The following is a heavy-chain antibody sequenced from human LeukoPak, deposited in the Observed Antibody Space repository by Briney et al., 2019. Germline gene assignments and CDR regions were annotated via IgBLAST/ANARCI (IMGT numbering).Heavy chain of an antibody. CDR2: IGGGDVEI. J-gene: IGHJ3*02. CDR1: GFTFTNNA. Sequence: GGSLRLSCAMSGFTFTNNAMTWVRQAPGKGLEWVSTIGGGDVEIHYADSVKGRFTISRHNSKNTLYLQMNSLRAEDTAVYYCARERALLGYDAFDIWGQGTMVTVSS. CDR3: ARERALLGYDAFDI. D-gene: IGHD3-22*01. V-gene: IGHV3-23*01.